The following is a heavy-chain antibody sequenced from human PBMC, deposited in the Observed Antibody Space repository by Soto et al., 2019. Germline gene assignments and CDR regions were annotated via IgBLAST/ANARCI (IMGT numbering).Heavy chain of an antibody. J-gene: IGHJ6*03. Sequence: GALRLSCAASGFTFSSYGMHWVRQAPGKWLEWVAVISYDGSNKYYADSVKGRFTISRDNSENTLYLQMNSLRAEDTAVYYCAKDLIEGIAAAGDYYYYMDVWGKGTTVTVSS. V-gene: IGHV3-30*18. D-gene: IGHD6-13*01. CDR3: AKDLIEGIAAAGDYYYYMDV. CDR2: ISYDGSNK. CDR1: GFTFSSYG.